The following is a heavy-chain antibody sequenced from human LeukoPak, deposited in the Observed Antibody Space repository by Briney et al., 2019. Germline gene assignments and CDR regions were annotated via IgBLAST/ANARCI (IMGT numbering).Heavy chain of an antibody. Sequence: GGSLRLSCAAPGFTFSSYGMNWVAQAPGKGWGWVGLIKAKPYGGAIAYAASVKGRFTISRDDSKRIAYLQMNSLKTEDTAVYYCTRARQLLWFGELPMAPDYWGQGTLVTVSS. CDR2: IKAKPYGGAI. D-gene: IGHD3-10*01. J-gene: IGHJ4*02. CDR1: GFTFSSYG. CDR3: TRARQLLWFGELPMAPDY. V-gene: IGHV3-49*04.